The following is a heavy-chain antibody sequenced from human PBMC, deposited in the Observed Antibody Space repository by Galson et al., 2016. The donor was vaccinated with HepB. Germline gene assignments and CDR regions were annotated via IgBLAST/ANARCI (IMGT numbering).Heavy chain of an antibody. CDR2: IYYRGST. J-gene: IGHJ4*02. CDR3: ARDRDRMLY. CDR1: GGSISSGDYY. Sequence: TLSLTCTVFGGSISSGDYYWSWIRQPPGRGLGWIEYIYYRGSTYYNPSLKSRVTISMDTSKSQFSLRLNSVTAAYTAVYYCARDRDRMLYWGQGALVTVSS. D-gene: IGHD2-15*01. V-gene: IGHV4-30-4*01.